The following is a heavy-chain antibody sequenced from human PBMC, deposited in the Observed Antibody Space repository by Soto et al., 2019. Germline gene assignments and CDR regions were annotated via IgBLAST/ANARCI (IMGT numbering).Heavy chain of an antibody. CDR3: ARDRWVDSSLPNYYYYGMDV. J-gene: IGHJ6*02. CDR2: IYYSGSI. V-gene: IGHV4-30-4*01. Sequence: QVQLQESGPGLVKPSQTLSLTCTVSGDSISTTDYYWNWVRQPPGKGLEWIASIYYSGSISYNPSLKSLVAISADTSKNQFSLTLSSVTAADTAVYYCARDRWVDSSLPNYYYYGMDVWGQGTTVTVSS. D-gene: IGHD6-13*01. CDR1: GDSISTTDYY.